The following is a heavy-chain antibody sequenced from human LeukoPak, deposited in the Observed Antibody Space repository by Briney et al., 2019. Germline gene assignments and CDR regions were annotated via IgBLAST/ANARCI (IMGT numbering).Heavy chain of an antibody. V-gene: IGHV5-51*01. J-gene: IGHJ4*02. CDR3: ARRSGYYYYFDY. CDR2: IYPGDSDT. D-gene: IGHD3-22*01. CDR1: GYSFSNNW. Sequence: GESLKISCKGSGYSFSNNWIAWARQMPGKGLEWMGIIYPGDSDTRYSPSFQGQVTISADKSISTAYLQWSSLKASDTAMYYCARRSGYYYYFDYWGQGTLVTVSS.